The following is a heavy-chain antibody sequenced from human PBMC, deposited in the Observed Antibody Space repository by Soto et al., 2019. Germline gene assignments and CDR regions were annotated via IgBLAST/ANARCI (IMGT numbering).Heavy chain of an antibody. CDR1: GGSISTRDSISTRSFY. J-gene: IGHJ4*02. V-gene: IGHV4-39*01. Sequence: SETLSLTCTVSGGSISTRDSISTRSFYWGWMRQPTGKGLQWNASISYSDGRFYNSSLKSRLTIYVDTTKNQFTQSLKTVTSADTAVYYCASHRTFWPFDSWGQGTVVTV. CDR2: ISYSDGR. D-gene: IGHD2-8*01. CDR3: ASHRTFWPFDS.